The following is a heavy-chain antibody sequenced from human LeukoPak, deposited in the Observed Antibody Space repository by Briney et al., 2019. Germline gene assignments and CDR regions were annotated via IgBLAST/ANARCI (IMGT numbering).Heavy chain of an antibody. CDR3: ARDHNWKAY. CDR2: ISSSSSYK. CDR1: GFTFSSYS. D-gene: IGHD1-1*01. J-gene: IGHJ4*02. Sequence: PGGSLRLSCAASGFTFSSYSMSWVRQAPGKGLEWVSSISSSSSYKYYADSVKGRFTISRDNAKNSLYLQMNSLRAEDTAVYYCARDHNWKAYWGQGTLVTVSS. V-gene: IGHV3-21*01.